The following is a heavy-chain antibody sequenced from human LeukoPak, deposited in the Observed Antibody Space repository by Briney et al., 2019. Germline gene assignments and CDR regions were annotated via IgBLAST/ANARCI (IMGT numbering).Heavy chain of an antibody. CDR1: GFTFSSYW. D-gene: IGHD6-19*01. CDR3: ARESTGYSSGWFGFDP. Sequence: GGSLRLSCAASGFTFSSYWMHWVRQAPGKGLVWVSRINSDGSSTSYADSVKGRSTISRDNAKNSLYLQMNSLRAEDTAVYYCARESTGYSSGWFGFDPWGQGTLVTVSS. CDR2: INSDGSST. J-gene: IGHJ5*02. V-gene: IGHV3-74*01.